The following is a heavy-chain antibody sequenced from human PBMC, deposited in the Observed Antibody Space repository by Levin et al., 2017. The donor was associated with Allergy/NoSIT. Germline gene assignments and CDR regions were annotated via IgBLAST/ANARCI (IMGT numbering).Heavy chain of an antibody. D-gene: IGHD3-3*01. CDR3: AKDVGVVILYCFDY. Sequence: GESLKISCAASGFTFSNYGLHWVRQAPGKGLEWVAVISYDGSNKYYADSVKGRFIISRDNSKNTLYLQMNSLRAEDTAVYYCAKDVGVVILYCFDYWGQGTLVTVSS. CDR1: GFTFSNYG. V-gene: IGHV3-30*18. J-gene: IGHJ4*02. CDR2: ISYDGSNK.